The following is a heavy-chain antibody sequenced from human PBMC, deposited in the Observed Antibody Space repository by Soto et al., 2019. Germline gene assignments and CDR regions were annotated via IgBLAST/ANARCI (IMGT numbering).Heavy chain of an antibody. D-gene: IGHD6-13*01. CDR2: FDPEDGET. CDR1: GYTLTELS. J-gene: IGHJ2*01. CDR3: ATDLGYSSSPGWYFDL. V-gene: IGHV1-24*01. Sequence: ASVKVSCKVSGYTLTELSMHWVRQAPGKGLEWMGGFDPEDGETIYAQKFQGRVTMTEDTSTDTAYMELSSLRSEDTAVYYCATDLGYSSSPGWYFDLWGRGTLVTVS.